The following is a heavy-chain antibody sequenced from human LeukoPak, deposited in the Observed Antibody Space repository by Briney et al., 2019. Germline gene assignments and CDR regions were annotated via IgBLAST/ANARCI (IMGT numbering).Heavy chain of an antibody. V-gene: IGHV3-21*01. Sequence: GGSLRLSCAASGFTFSSYWMSWVRQAPGKGLEWVSSISSSSSYIYYADSVKGRFTISRDNAKNSLYLQMNSLRAEDTAVYYCARVRSSWSSNWFDPWGQGTLVTVSS. CDR3: ARVRSSWSSNWFDP. CDR2: ISSSSSYI. J-gene: IGHJ5*02. CDR1: GFTFSSYW. D-gene: IGHD6-13*01.